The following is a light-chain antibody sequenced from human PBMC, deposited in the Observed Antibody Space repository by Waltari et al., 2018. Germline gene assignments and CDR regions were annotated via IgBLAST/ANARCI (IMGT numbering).Light chain of an antibody. Sequence: EIVMTQSPATLSVSPGERATLSCRASQSVSSNLAWYQQKPGQAPRLLIYGASTRATGIPARFSGSGSGTEFTLTISSPQSEDFAVYYCQQYNNWPPGVITFGQGTRLEIK. V-gene: IGKV3-15*01. CDR1: QSVSSN. CDR3: QQYNNWPPGVIT. CDR2: GAS. J-gene: IGKJ5*01.